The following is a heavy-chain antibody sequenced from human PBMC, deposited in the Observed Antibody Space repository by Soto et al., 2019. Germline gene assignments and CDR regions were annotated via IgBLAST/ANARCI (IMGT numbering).Heavy chain of an antibody. CDR2: FDPEDGET. D-gene: IGHD2-2*01. CDR3: ATNLRAPAAYDY. J-gene: IGHJ4*02. CDR1: GYTLTELS. Sequence: ASVKVSCKVSGYTLTELSMHWVRQAPGKGLEWMGGFDPEDGETIYAQKFQGRVTMTEDTSTDTAYLELSSLRSEDTAVYYCATNLRAPAAYDYWGQGPLVTVSS. V-gene: IGHV1-24*01.